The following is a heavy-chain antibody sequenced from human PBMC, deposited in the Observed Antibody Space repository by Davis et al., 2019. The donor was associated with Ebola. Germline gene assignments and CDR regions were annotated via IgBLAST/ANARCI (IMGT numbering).Heavy chain of an antibody. D-gene: IGHD2-2*01. CDR2: INPNSGGT. V-gene: IGHV1-2*02. CDR3: AREARIVVIPTAIRGAWFDP. CDR1: GYTFTGYY. Sequence: AASVKVSCKASGYTFTGYYMHWVRQAPGQGLEWMGWINPNSGGTNYAQKFQGRVTMTRDTSISTASMELSRLRSDDTAVYYCAREARIVVIPTAIRGAWFDPWGQGTLVTVSS. J-gene: IGHJ5*02.